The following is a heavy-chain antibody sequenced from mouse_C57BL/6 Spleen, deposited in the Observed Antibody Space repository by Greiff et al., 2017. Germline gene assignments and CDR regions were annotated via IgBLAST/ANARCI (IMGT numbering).Heavy chain of an antibody. CDR2: IYPGSGST. V-gene: IGHV1-55*01. CDR1: GYTFTSYW. Sequence: QVQLQQPGAELVKPGASVKMSCKASGYTFTSYWITWVKQRPGQGLEWIGDIYPGSGSTNYNEKFKSKATLTVDTSSSTAYMQLSSLTSEDSAVYYCARSFYYYGSSDAYYAMDYWGQGTSVTVSS. J-gene: IGHJ4*01. CDR3: ARSFYYYGSSDAYYAMDY. D-gene: IGHD1-1*01.